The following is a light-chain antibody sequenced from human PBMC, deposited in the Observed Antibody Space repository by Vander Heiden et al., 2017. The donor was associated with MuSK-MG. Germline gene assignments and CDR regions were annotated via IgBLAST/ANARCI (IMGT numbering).Light chain of an antibody. V-gene: IGLV2-23*02. CDR2: EVS. CDR1: YSDIGSYNF. CDR3: CSYAGTHTFVL. J-gene: IGLJ2*01. Sequence: QSALTQPASVSGSPGQSITISCSGTYSDIGSYNFVSWYQQHPGKAPKLIISEVSKRPSGVSDRFSGSKSGNTASLTISGLQAEDEADYYCCSYAGTHTFVLFGGGTTLAVL.